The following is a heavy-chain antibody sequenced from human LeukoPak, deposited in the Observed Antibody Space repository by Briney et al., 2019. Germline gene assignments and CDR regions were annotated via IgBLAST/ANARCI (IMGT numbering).Heavy chain of an antibody. Sequence: PSETLSLTCTVSGGSISSYFWSWFRRPPGKGLEGMGFFYYSGSTNYNPSLKRRVTISVDTSKNQFSLKLSSVTAADTAVYYCARSITIFGVPTLNWFDPWGKGTLVTVSS. CDR1: GGSISSYF. CDR3: ARSITIFGVPTLNWFDP. CDR2: FYYSGST. V-gene: IGHV4-59*01. J-gene: IGHJ5*02. D-gene: IGHD3-3*01.